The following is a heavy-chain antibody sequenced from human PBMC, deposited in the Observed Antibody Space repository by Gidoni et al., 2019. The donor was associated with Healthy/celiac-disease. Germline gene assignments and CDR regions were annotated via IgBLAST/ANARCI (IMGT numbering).Heavy chain of an antibody. Sequence: EVQLVESGGGLVKPGGSLRLSRAASGFTSRSYSVNWVRQAPGKGLEWVSSISSSSSYIYYADSVKGRFTISRDNAKNSLYLQMNSLRAEDTAVYYCARDRWGIAVAGQLYYYYGMDVWGQGTTVTVSS. J-gene: IGHJ6*02. CDR3: ARDRWGIAVAGQLYYYYGMDV. CDR1: GFTSRSYS. V-gene: IGHV3-21*01. D-gene: IGHD6-19*01. CDR2: ISSSSSYI.